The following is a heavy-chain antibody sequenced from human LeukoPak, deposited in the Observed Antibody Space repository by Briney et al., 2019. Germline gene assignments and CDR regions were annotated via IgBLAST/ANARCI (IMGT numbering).Heavy chain of an antibody. CDR1: GFTFSSYV. V-gene: IGHV3-23*01. CDR3: ATTLVRTSSYMDV. Sequence: GGSLRVSCAASGFTFSSYVRSWVRQAPWKGLDWVSGIIGSGGSTYYADSVKGRFTISRDNSKNTLFLQMNSLRAEDTAIYYCATTLVRTSSYMDVWGKGTTVTVSS. J-gene: IGHJ6*03. CDR2: IIGSGGST.